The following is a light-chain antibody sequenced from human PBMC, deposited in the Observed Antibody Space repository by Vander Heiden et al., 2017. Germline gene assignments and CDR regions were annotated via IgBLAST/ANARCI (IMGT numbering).Light chain of an antibody. V-gene: IGKV3-11*01. Sequence: EIVLTQSPATLSLSPGERATLSCRASQSLSSYLAWYQQKPGQAPRLLIYDASNRATGIPARFSVSGSGTDFTLTISSLEPEDFAGYDGQHRGTFGGGTKVEIK. CDR3: QHRGT. CDR2: DAS. CDR1: QSLSSY. J-gene: IGKJ4*01.